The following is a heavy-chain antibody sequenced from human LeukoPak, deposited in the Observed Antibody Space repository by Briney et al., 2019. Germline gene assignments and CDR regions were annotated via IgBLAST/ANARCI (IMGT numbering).Heavy chain of an antibody. CDR1: GGSFSGYY. J-gene: IGHJ6*02. CDR2: INHSGST. CDR3: ARGERWLQSAYYYYGMDV. D-gene: IGHD5-24*01. V-gene: IGHV4-34*01. Sequence: PSETLSLTCAVYGGSFSGYYWSWIRQPPGKGLEWIGEINHSGSTNYNPSLKSRVIISVDTSKNQFSLKLSSVTAADTAVYYCARGERWLQSAYYYYGMDVWGQGTTVTVSS.